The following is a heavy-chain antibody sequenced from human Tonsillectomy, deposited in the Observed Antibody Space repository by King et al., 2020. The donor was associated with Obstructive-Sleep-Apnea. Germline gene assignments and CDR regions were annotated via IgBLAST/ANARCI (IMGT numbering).Heavy chain of an antibody. CDR1: GFTFSSYG. CDR2: IWHDGSNE. J-gene: IGHJ3*02. D-gene: IGHD6-19*01. V-gene: IGHV3-33*06. CDR3: AKDRAVAGPLGAFDI. Sequence: VQLVESGRGVVQPGRSLRLSCAASGFTFSSYGMHWVRQAPGKGLEWVAVIWHDGSNEYYADSVKGRFTISRDNSKNTLYLEMNSLRAEDTALYYCAKDRAVAGPLGAFDIWGQGTMVTVSS.